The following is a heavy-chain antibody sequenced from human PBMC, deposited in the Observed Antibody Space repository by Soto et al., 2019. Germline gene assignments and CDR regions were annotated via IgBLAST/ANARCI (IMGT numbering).Heavy chain of an antibody. V-gene: IGHV4-59*01. CDR2: IYYIGST. CDR1: GGSISSYY. CDR3: ARSRWENYYDSGTYHRRMGAFDI. Sequence: PSETLSLTCTVSGGSISSYYWSWIRQPPGKGLEWIGDIYYIGSTTYNPSLKSRIIISVDMSTNQFSLKLGSVTAADTAVYYCARSRWENYYDSGTYHRRMGAFDIWGQGTMVTVSS. J-gene: IGHJ3*02. D-gene: IGHD3-10*01.